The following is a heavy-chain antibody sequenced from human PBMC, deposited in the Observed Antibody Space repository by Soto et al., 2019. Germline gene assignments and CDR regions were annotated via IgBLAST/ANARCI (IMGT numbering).Heavy chain of an antibody. CDR1: GGTSIDYA. Sequence: GGLQRHSCTASGGTSIDYAMTWIRQTPGKGLEWVSGISASGGLKYYADSVRGRFTVSRDNSKNILYLQMDNLRDEDTALYYCAREVGAPSGWLDPWGQGTQVTVSS. D-gene: IGHD1-26*01. J-gene: IGHJ5*02. V-gene: IGHV3-23*01. CDR3: AREVGAPSGWLDP. CDR2: ISASGGLK.